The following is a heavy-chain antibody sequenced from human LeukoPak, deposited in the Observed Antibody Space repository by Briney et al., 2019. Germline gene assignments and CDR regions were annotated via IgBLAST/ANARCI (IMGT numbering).Heavy chain of an antibody. D-gene: IGHD3-22*01. V-gene: IGHV3-21*01. CDR1: GFTFRSYS. CDR2: ISTTSSYI. CDR3: ARDVTSMIVGGGFDF. Sequence: GGPLRLSCAASGFTFRSYSMTWVRQAPGKGLEWVSSISTTSSYIYYADSVKGRFTISRDNAKNSLYLQMNSLRAEDTAVYYCARDVTSMIVGGGFDFWGQGTLVTVSS. J-gene: IGHJ4*02.